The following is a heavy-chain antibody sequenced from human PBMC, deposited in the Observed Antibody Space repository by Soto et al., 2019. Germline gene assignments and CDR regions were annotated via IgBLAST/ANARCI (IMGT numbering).Heavy chain of an antibody. CDR2: ISGSGGST. CDR3: AKVRHSGYDDHSSYYYGMDV. V-gene: IGHV3-23*01. CDR1: GFTFSSYA. Sequence: SLRLSCAASGFTFSSYAMSWVRQAPGKGLEWVSAISGSGGSTYYADSVKGRFTISRDNSKNTLYLQMNSLRAEDTAVYYCAKVRHSGYDDHSSYYYGMDVWGQGTTVTVSS. D-gene: IGHD5-12*01. J-gene: IGHJ6*02.